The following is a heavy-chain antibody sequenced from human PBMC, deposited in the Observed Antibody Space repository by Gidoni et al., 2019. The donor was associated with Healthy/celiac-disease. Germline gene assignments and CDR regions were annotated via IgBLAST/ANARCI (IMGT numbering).Heavy chain of an antibody. V-gene: IGHV1-18*01. CDR3: ARDIRREQQQQKNWFDP. CDR2: ISAYNGNT. D-gene: IGHD6-13*01. J-gene: IGHJ5*02. CDR1: GYTFTSYG. Sequence: SVKVSCKASGYTFTSYGISWVRQAPGQGLEWMGWISAYNGNTNYAQKLQGRVTMTTDTSTSTAYMELRSLRSDDTAVYYCARDIRREQQQQKNWFDPWGQGTLVTVSS.